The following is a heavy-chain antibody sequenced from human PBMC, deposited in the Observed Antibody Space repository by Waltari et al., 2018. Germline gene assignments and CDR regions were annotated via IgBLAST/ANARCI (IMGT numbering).Heavy chain of an antibody. D-gene: IGHD2-2*01. CDR3: TRQVLGYCTSAACRRLES. Sequence: QVQLQESGPGLVKSSETLSLTCDVSGYAVNSGFYWGWIRQAPGKGLEWVATIYYDGTPFSSPSLKSRLSVSMDTSKNQISLTLKSVTAADTAVYYCTRQVLGYCTSAACRRLESWGRGTLVTVSS. CDR1: GYAVNSGFY. J-gene: IGHJ4*02. CDR2: IYYDGTP. V-gene: IGHV4-38-2*01.